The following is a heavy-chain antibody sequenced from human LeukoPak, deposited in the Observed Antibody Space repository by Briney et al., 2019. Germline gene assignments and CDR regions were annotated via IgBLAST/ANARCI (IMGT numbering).Heavy chain of an antibody. J-gene: IGHJ6*03. D-gene: IGHD1-26*01. CDR3: AKDMGAPFYYYMDV. CDR2: ISGSGGST. V-gene: IGHV3-23*01. Sequence: GGSLRLSCAASGFTFRNYGMSWVRQAPGKGLEWVSAISGSGGSTYYADSVKGRFTISRDNSKNTLYLQMNSLRAEDTAVYYCAKDMGAPFYYYMDVWGKGTTVIISS. CDR1: GFTFRNYG.